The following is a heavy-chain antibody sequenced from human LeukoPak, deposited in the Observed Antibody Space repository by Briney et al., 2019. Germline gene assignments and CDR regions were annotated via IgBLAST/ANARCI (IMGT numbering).Heavy chain of an antibody. V-gene: IGHV3-7*01. Sequence: GGSLRLSCAASGFTLSSYWMSWVRQAPGKGLEWVANIKQDGSEKYYVDSVKGRFTISRDNAKNSLYLQMNSLRAEDAAVYYCARMDPRAARGYFDYWGQGTLVTVSS. CDR3: ARMDPRAARGYFDY. J-gene: IGHJ4*02. D-gene: IGHD6-6*01. CDR2: IKQDGSEK. CDR1: GFTLSSYW.